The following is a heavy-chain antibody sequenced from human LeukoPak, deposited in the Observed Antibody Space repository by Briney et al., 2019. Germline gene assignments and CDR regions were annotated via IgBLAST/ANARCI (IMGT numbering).Heavy chain of an antibody. CDR2: IYYSGST. J-gene: IGHJ6*04. CDR3: ARDGTYYYGSGSYPNYYYYGMDV. D-gene: IGHD3-10*01. CDR1: GGSISSYY. V-gene: IGHV4-59*01. Sequence: SETLSLTCTVSGGSISSYYWSWIRQPPGKGLEWIGYIYYSGSTNYNTSLKSRVTISVDTSKNQFSLKLSSVTAADTAVYYCARDGTYYYGSGSYPNYYYYGMDVWGKGTTVTVSS.